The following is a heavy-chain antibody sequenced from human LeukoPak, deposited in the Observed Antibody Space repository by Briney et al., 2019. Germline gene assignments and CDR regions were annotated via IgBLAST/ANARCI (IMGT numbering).Heavy chain of an antibody. V-gene: IGHV3-23*01. Sequence: PGGPLRLSCAASGFTFSTCAMSWVRQAPGKGLEWVSAISGSGTGTYYADSVKGRFTISRDNSKTTLYLEMNNVRAEDTAAYYCVSHPRSGGNFDCWGQGTLVTVSS. D-gene: IGHD4-23*01. CDR1: GFTFSTCA. J-gene: IGHJ4*02. CDR3: VSHPRSGGNFDC. CDR2: ISGSGTGT.